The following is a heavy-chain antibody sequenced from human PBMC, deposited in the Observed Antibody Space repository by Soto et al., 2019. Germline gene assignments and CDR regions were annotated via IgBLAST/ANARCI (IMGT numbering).Heavy chain of an antibody. D-gene: IGHD6-19*01. CDR2: ITSDTNTI. J-gene: IGHJ4*02. CDR1: GFRFNIYS. CDR3: ARSVEGHFDY. Sequence: EVQLVESGGGLVQPGGSLRLSCAASGFRFNIYSMNWIREAPGKGVEWFAYITSDTNTIKYADSVRGRFTISRDNAKNSVDLQMNSLRDEDTAVYYCARSVEGHFDYWGQGTVVTVSS. V-gene: IGHV3-48*02.